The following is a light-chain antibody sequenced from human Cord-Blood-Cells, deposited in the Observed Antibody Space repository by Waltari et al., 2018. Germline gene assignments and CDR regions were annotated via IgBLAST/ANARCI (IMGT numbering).Light chain of an antibody. J-gene: IGKJ2*01. CDR3: QQYYSTPPYT. CDR2: WAS. CDR1: QSVLYSSNNKNY. V-gene: IGKV4-1*01. Sequence: DIVMTQSPDSLAVSLGERATINCKSSQSVLYSSNNKNYLAWYQQKPGQPPKLLISWASTRESGVPDRFSGRGSGTDFTLTISSLQAEDVAVYYCQQYYSTPPYTFGQGTKLEIK.